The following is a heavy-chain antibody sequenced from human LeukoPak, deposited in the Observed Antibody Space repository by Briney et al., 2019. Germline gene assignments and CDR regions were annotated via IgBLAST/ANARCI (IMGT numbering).Heavy chain of an antibody. CDR3: AKAGNDFWSGYSFDY. CDR2: IWYDGSNK. CDR1: GFTFSSYG. D-gene: IGHD3-3*01. Sequence: GRSLRLSCAASGFTFSSYGMHWVRQAPGKGLEWVAVIWYDGSNKYYADSVKGRFTISRDNSKNTLYLQMNSLRAEDTAVYYCAKAGNDFWSGYSFDYWGQGTLVTVSS. J-gene: IGHJ4*02. V-gene: IGHV3-33*06.